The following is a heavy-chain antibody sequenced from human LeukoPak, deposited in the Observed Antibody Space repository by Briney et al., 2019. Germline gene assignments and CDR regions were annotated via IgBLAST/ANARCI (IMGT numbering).Heavy chain of an antibody. CDR3: ARFSSSWSRGYYYGMDV. J-gene: IGHJ6*02. CDR2: IYHSGST. CDR1: GGSISSGGYS. V-gene: IGHV4-30-2*01. D-gene: IGHD6-13*01. Sequence: SETLSLTCAVSGGSISSGGYSWSWIRQPPGKGLEWIGYIYHSGSTYYNPSLKSRVTISVDRSKNQFSLKLSSVTAADTAVYYCARFSSSWSRGYYYGMDVWGQGTTVTVFS.